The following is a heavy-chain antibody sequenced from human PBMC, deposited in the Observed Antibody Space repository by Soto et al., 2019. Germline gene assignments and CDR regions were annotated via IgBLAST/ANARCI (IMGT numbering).Heavy chain of an antibody. J-gene: IGHJ6*02. V-gene: IGHV4-59*12. CDR2: IYSRGTT. CDR1: GGTISNYY. CDR3: ATGRICRGLDV. Sequence: SETLSLTCSVSGGTISNYYWSWIRQPPGKGLEWIGYIYSRGTTSYNPSLKSRATILVDTSKNQFSLRLTSVTATDTAVYFCATGRICRGLDVWGQGTTVTFSS.